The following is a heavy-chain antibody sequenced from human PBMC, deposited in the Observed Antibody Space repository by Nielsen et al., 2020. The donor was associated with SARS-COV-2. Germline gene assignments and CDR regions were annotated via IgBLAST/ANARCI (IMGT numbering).Heavy chain of an antibody. D-gene: IGHD2-21*02. V-gene: IGHV5-51*01. CDR3: ARRSYCGADCHAFDI. Sequence: KISCRASGYTFTDHWIGWVRQMPGKGLEWMGMIYPGDSDTSYSPSMEGQVTISADKSISTAYLQWISLRASDTAMYYCARRSYCGADCHAFDIWGQGTLVTVSS. CDR2: IYPGDSDT. J-gene: IGHJ3*02. CDR1: GYTFTDHW.